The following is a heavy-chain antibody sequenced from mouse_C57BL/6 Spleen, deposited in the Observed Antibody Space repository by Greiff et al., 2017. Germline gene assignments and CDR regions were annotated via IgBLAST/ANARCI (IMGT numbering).Heavy chain of an antibody. CDR1: GYTFTDYN. J-gene: IGHJ2*01. V-gene: IGHV1-18*01. CDR3: ARLGDYDGGAYYFDY. CDR2: INPNNGGT. Sequence: SGPELVKPGASVKIPCKASGYTFTDYNMDWVKQSHGKSLEWIGDINPNNGGTIYNQKFQGKATMTVDKSSSTAYMELRSLTSEDTAVYYCARLGDYDGGAYYFDYWGQGTTLTVSS. D-gene: IGHD2-4*01.